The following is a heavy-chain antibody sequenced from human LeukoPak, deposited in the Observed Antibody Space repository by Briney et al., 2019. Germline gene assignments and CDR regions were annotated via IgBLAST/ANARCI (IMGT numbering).Heavy chain of an antibody. CDR2: ISAGSVST. D-gene: IGHD3-22*01. CDR1: GFSFSSYA. V-gene: IGHV3-23*01. CDR3: AKDIAFSSGYNAFDM. J-gene: IGHJ3*02. Sequence: PGGSLRLSCAASGFSFSSYAMTWVRQTPGKGLEWVSVISAGSVSTYYADSVKGRFTISRDNSNYTLFLQMTSLRAKDTAVYYCAKDIAFSSGYNAFDMWGQGTMVTVSS.